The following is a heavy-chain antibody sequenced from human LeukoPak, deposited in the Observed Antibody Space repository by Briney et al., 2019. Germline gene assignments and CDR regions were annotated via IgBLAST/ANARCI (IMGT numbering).Heavy chain of an antibody. V-gene: IGHV4-34*01. CDR2: INHSGST. CDR1: GGSFSGYY. J-gene: IGHJ4*02. Sequence: SETPSLTCAVYGGSFSGYYWSWIRQPPGKGLEWIGEINHSGSTNYNPSLKSRVTISVDTSRNQFSLKLSSVTAADTAVYYCARRRLYYYDSSGYYGTYYFDYWGQGTLVTVSS. CDR3: ARRRLYYYDSSGYYGTYYFDY. D-gene: IGHD3-22*01.